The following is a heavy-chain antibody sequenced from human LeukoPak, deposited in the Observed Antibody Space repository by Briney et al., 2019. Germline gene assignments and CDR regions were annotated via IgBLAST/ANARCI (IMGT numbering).Heavy chain of an antibody. J-gene: IGHJ4*02. V-gene: IGHV3-23*01. CDR3: AKRGIVIRGILVIGYHQEAYHYDY. D-gene: IGHD3-10*01. Sequence: GGSLRLSCAASGFTFSSYAMSWVRQAPGKGLEWVSAISGSGGSTYYADSVKGRFTISRDTSLNTLYLQMTSLRAEDTAVYFCAKRGIVIRGILVIGYHQEAYHYDYWGQGVLVTVSS. CDR1: GFTFSSYA. CDR2: ISGSGGST.